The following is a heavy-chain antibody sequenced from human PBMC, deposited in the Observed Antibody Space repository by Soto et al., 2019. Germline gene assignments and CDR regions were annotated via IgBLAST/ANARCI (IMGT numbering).Heavy chain of an antibody. Sequence: SETLSLTCAVSGGSISSDDYPWSWIRQPPGKGLEWIGYIYDSGSPYYHPFLKRRVAISLHRSRNHFSLQLNSVTAADTAMYYCARSLDYDTSGPYYFDAWGQGTLVTVSS. CDR2: IYDSGSP. V-gene: IGHV4-30-2*01. CDR3: ARSLDYDTSGPYYFDA. J-gene: IGHJ4*02. CDR1: GGSISSDDYP. D-gene: IGHD3-22*01.